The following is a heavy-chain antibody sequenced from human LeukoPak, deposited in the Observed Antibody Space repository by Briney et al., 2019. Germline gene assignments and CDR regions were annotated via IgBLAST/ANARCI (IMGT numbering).Heavy chain of an antibody. CDR2: IYYSGST. CDR1: GGSISSSSYY. CDR3: ARLVMVRYCSGGSCSSFDY. J-gene: IGHJ4*02. V-gene: IGHV4-39*01. Sequence: SETLSLTCTVSGGSISSSSYYWGWIRQPPGKGRGWIGSIYYSGSTYYNPSLKSRVTISVDTSKNQFSLKLSSVTAADTAVYYCARLVMVRYCSGGSCSSFDYWGQGTLVTVSS. D-gene: IGHD2-15*01.